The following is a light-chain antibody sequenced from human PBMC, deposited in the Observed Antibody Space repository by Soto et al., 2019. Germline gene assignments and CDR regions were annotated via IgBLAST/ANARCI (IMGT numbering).Light chain of an antibody. Sequence: DIVMTQTPMSLSVTPGQSASISCKSSQSLLHSDGKTYLYWFLQKSGQPPQLLMYEVSNRFSGVPDRISDSGSGTDFTLTFSRVEADDVGVYYCMQSLQLPHTFGQGTKLEIK. CDR2: EVS. J-gene: IGKJ2*01. CDR3: MQSLQLPHT. CDR1: QSLLHSDGKTY. V-gene: IGKV2D-29*01.